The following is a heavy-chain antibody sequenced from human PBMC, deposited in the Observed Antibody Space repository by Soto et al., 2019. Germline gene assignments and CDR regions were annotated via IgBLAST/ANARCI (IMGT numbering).Heavy chain of an antibody. Sequence: ASVKVSCKASGYTFTSYDINWVRQATGQGLEWMGWMNPNSGNTGYAQKFQGRVTMTRNTSISTAYMELSSLRSEDTAVYYCARVGYDFWTPIQIDHWGQGTLVTVSS. J-gene: IGHJ4*02. V-gene: IGHV1-8*01. CDR3: ARVGYDFWTPIQIDH. D-gene: IGHD3-3*01. CDR1: GYTFTSYD. CDR2: MNPNSGNT.